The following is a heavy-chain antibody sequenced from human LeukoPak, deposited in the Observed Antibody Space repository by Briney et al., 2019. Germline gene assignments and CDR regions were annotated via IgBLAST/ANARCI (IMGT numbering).Heavy chain of an antibody. CDR1: GFTFTTYG. CDR3: AREEWSGRYYAGYFDS. D-gene: IGHD1-26*01. CDR2: IWYDGSNK. Sequence: GGSLRLSCAASGFTFTTYGMHWVRRAPGKGLEWVSVIWYDGSNKYYADSVKGRFTISRDNSKNTLYLQMNSLRAEDTAVYYCAREEWSGRYYAGYFDSWGQGTLVTVSS. J-gene: IGHJ4*02. V-gene: IGHV3-33*08.